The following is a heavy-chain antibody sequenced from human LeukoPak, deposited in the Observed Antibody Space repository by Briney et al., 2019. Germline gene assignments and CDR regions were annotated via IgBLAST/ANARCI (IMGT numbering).Heavy chain of an antibody. V-gene: IGHV3-15*01. CDR3: TTGYCSGGSCYPDAFDI. CDR2: IKSKTDGGTT. Sequence: GGSLGLSCAASGFTFSNAWMSWVRQAPGKGLEWVGRIKSKTDGGTTDYAAPVKGRFTISRDDSKNTLYLQMNSLKTEDTAVYYCTTGYCSGGSCYPDAFDIWGQGTMVTVSS. J-gene: IGHJ3*02. CDR1: GFTFSNAW. D-gene: IGHD2-15*01.